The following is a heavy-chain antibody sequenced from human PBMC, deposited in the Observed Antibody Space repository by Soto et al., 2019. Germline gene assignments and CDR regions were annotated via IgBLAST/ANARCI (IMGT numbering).Heavy chain of an antibody. CDR1: GSPISSYY. J-gene: IGHJ4*01. CDR3: ARLGGRYQAFDY. D-gene: IGHD2-15*01. V-gene: IGHV4-59*08. Sequence: SETLSLTCNVSGSPISSYYWGWFRQPPGQGLEWVGYIYYTGTTSYNPSLRSRVAISVDASKSQFSLNLRSVTSADTAVYYCARLGGRYQAFDYWGHGALVTVSS. CDR2: IYYTGTT.